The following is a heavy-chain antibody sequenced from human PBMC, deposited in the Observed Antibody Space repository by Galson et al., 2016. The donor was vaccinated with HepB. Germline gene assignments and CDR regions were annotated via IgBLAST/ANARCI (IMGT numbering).Heavy chain of an antibody. J-gene: IGHJ3*01. Sequence: SLRLSCAASGFSFSGYAIHWVRQPPGKGLEWVALVSYDGNTKYYTDSVKGRFTISRDNSENTLYLQMNSLRPEDTAMYYCAVLDSSGTSFSGYTFDVWGQGTLVTVSS. CDR3: AVLDSSGTSFSGYTFDV. V-gene: IGHV3-30*03. D-gene: IGHD3-22*01. CDR1: GFSFSGYA. CDR2: VSYDGNTK.